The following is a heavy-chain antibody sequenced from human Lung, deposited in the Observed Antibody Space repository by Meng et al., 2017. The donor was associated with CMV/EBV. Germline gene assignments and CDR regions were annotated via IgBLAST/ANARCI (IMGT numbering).Heavy chain of an antibody. CDR1: GYTFSTYT. V-gene: IGHV7-4-1*02. D-gene: IGHD2/OR15-2a*01. Sequence: QVQLGQFGSEVEKPGASGKFSCKASGYTFSTYTINWVRQAHGRGLEWMGWISTNTGTPTYTQGFTGRFVFSLDTSVSTAYLQISSLKAEDTAVYYCARGGNFDPWGQGTLVTVSS. CDR2: ISTNTGTP. CDR3: ARGGNFDP. J-gene: IGHJ5*02.